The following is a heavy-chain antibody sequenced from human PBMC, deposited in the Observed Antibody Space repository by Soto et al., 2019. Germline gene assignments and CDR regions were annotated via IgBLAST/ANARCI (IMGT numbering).Heavy chain of an antibody. CDR3: ARDGGIAARPGWFDP. J-gene: IGHJ5*02. D-gene: IGHD6-6*01. CDR2: IYYSGST. CDR1: GGSISSYY. Sequence: SETLSLTCTVSGGSISSYYWSWIRQPPGKGLEWIGYIYYSGSTNYNPSLKSRVTISVDTSKNQFSLKLSSVTAADTAVYYCARDGGIAARPGWFDPWGQGTLGTVSS. V-gene: IGHV4-59*01.